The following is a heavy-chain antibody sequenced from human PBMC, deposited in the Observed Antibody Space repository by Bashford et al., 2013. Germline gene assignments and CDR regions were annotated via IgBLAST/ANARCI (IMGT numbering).Heavy chain of an antibody. Sequence: SSETLSLTCAVYGGSFSGYYWSWIRQPPGKGLEWIGEINHSGSTNYNPSLKSRVTISVDTSKNQFSLKLSSVTAADTAVYYCARTSPRCKFDYWGQGTLVTVSS. V-gene: IGHV4-34*01. J-gene: IGHJ4*02. CDR3: ARTSPRCKFDY. CDR2: INHSGST. D-gene: IGHD4-17*01. CDR1: GGSFSGYY.